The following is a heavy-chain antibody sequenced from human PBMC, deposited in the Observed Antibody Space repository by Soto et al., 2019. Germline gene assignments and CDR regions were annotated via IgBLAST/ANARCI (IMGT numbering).Heavy chain of an antibody. V-gene: IGHV3-23*01. CDR2: IRSSGDRT. CDR1: GFTFSSYA. CDR3: AKQQGPVTPYYYAMDV. D-gene: IGHD4-4*01. J-gene: IGHJ6*02. Sequence: EVQLLESGGGLVQPGGSLRLSCAASGFTFSSYAMSWVRQATGKGLEWVSVIRSSGDRTYYADSVKGRFTISRDNSKNTPYMQMNSLRAEDTAVYYCAKQQGPVTPYYYAMDVWGQGTTVTVSS.